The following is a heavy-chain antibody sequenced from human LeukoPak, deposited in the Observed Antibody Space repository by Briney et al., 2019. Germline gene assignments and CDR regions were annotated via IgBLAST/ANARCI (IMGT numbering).Heavy chain of an antibody. CDR1: GEPISSYY. V-gene: IGHV4-59*08. Sequence: PSETLSPTCLVSGEPISSYYWSWIRQAPGRGPEYIGNVYYNGNTNYNPSLKSRVSISVETSKNQFSLRLSSVTAADTSVYARPPDLAATGYWGQGILVIVSS. CDR2: VYYNGNT. CDR3: PPDLAATGY. J-gene: IGHJ4*02. D-gene: IGHD2-15*01.